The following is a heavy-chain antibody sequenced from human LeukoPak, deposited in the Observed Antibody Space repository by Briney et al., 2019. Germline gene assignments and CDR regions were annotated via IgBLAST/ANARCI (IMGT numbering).Heavy chain of an antibody. CDR2: ISYDGSNK. D-gene: IGHD3-3*01. Sequence: GGSLRLSCAASGFTFRSYGMHWVRQAPGKGLEWVAVISYDGSNKYYADSVKGRFTISRDNSKNTLYLQMNSLRAEDTAVYYCAKDTQYYDFWSGYYEPKHYFDYWGQGTLVTVSS. CDR1: GFTFRSYG. J-gene: IGHJ4*02. CDR3: AKDTQYYDFWSGYYEPKHYFDY. V-gene: IGHV3-30*18.